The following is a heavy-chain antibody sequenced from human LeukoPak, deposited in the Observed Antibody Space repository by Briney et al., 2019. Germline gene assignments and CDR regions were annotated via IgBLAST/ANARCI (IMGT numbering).Heavy chain of an antibody. J-gene: IGHJ2*01. CDR2: ISGSGGST. V-gene: IGHV3-23*01. D-gene: IGHD6-6*01. Sequence: GGSLRLSCAASGFTFSSYAMSWVRQAPGKGLEWVSAISGSGGSTYYADSVKGRFTISRDNSKNTLYLQMNSLRAEDTAVYYCAKPEYSSSSRDWYFDLWGRGTLVTVSS. CDR1: GFTFSSYA. CDR3: AKPEYSSSSRDWYFDL.